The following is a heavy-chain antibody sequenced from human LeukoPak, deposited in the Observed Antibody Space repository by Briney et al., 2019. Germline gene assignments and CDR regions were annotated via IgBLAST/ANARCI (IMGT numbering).Heavy chain of an antibody. CDR1: GFTFSDYY. D-gene: IGHD3-3*01. CDR3: ARDRGRFLEWLFPLDY. V-gene: IGHV3-11*04. CDR2: ISSSGSTI. J-gene: IGHJ4*02. Sequence: GGSLRLSCAASGFTFSDYYMSWIRQAPGKGLEWVSYISSSGSTIYYADSVKGRFTISRDNAKNSLYLQMNSLRAEDTAVYYCARDRGRFLEWLFPLDYWGQGTLVTVSS.